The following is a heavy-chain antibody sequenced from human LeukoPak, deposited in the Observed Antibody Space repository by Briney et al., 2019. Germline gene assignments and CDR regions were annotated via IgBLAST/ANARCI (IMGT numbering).Heavy chain of an antibody. CDR1: GGTFSSYA. D-gene: IGHD5-24*01. V-gene: IGHV1-69*05. CDR3: ARGPSSGDGFLKSASDI. J-gene: IGHJ3*02. Sequence: GASVKVSCKASGGTFSSYAISWVRQAPGQGLEWMGGIIPIFGTANYAQKFQGRVTVTTDESTSTAYMELSSLRSEDTAVYYCARGPSSGDGFLKSASDIWGQGTMVTVSS. CDR2: IIPIFGTA.